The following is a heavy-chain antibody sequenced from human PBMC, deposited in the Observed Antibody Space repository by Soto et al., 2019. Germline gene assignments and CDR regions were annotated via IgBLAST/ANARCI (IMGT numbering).Heavy chain of an antibody. CDR1: GYTFTSYH. J-gene: IGHJ3*02. Sequence: QIHLEQSAGEMPRPGASVKVSCKASGYTFTSYHISWVRQAPGQGLEWMGWINAFDRHTNYSQRFQDRVTMTADTFTDTAYIELRSLRSDDTAVYYCARNLYGRAFDICGQGTVVTIS. CDR2: INAFDRHT. CDR3: ARNLYGRAFDI. D-gene: IGHD2-8*01. V-gene: IGHV1-18*04.